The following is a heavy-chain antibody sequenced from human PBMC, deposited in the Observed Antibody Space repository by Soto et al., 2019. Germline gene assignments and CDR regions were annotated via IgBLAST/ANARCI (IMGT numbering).Heavy chain of an antibody. Sequence: LRLSCAASGFTFSSYGMHWVRQAPGKGLEWVAVISYDGSNKYYADSVKGRFTISRDNSKNTLYLQMNSLRAEDTAVYYCAKSVDGGYYYGMDVWGQGTTVTVSS. V-gene: IGHV3-30*18. D-gene: IGHD2-21*01. CDR1: GFTFSSYG. J-gene: IGHJ6*02. CDR3: AKSVDGGYYYGMDV. CDR2: ISYDGSNK.